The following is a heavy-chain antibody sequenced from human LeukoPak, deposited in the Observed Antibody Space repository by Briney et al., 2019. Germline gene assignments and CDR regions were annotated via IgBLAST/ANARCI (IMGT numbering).Heavy chain of an antibody. D-gene: IGHD3-10*01. V-gene: IGHV4-39*01. Sequence: PSETLSLTCTVSGGSISSSSYYWGWIRQPPGKGLEWLGSIYYSGSTYYNPSLRSRVTISVDTSKSQFSLKLSSVTAADTAVYYCARLLAWFGELFYFDYWGQGTLVTVSS. CDR3: ARLLAWFGELFYFDY. CDR1: GGSISSSSYY. CDR2: IYYSGST. J-gene: IGHJ4*02.